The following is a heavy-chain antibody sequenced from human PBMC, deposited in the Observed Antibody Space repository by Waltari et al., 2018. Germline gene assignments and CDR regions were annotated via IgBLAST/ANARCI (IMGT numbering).Heavy chain of an antibody. V-gene: IGHV3-7*01. CDR2: IKHDGSET. Sequence: EELLVESGGDLVHPGGSLRLSCAVSGFSLTDYWIRWVRQAPGKGLEWVANIKHDGSETNYVDSVKGRFTISRDNSKKSVYLQMNSLRADDTAIYFCARYEGHCIGDFCYFPDAFDTWGQGTMVTVSS. J-gene: IGHJ3*02. D-gene: IGHD2-8*02. CDR1: GFSLTDYW. CDR3: ARYEGHCIGDFCYFPDAFDT.